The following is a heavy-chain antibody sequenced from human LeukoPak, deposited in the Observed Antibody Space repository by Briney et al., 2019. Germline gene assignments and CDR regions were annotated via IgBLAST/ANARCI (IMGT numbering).Heavy chain of an antibody. CDR2: ISGSGGST. J-gene: IGHJ4*02. D-gene: IGHD2-2*02. V-gene: IGHV3-23*01. CDR1: GFTFSSYA. CDR3: AKVFGDIVVVPAAILLDY. Sequence: PGGSLRLSCAASGFTFSSYAMSWVRQAPGKGLEWVSAISGSGGSTYYADSVKGRFTISGDNSKNTLYLQMNSPRAEDTAVYYCAKVFGDIVVVPAAILLDYWGQGTLVTVSS.